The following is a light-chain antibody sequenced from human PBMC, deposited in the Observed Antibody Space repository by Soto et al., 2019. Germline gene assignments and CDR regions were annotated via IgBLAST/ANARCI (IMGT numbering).Light chain of an antibody. J-gene: IGLJ1*01. CDR1: SSYVFGYNY. CDR2: EVS. V-gene: IGLV2-14*01. Sequence: TQPPSASRYPGHSFAISCTRTSSYVFGYNYVSWYQQHPVKAPKLMIYEVSNRPSGVSYRFSGSKSGNTASLTISGLQAEDEAEYYCSSHTVDSPIFGTGTKL. CDR3: SSHTVDSPI.